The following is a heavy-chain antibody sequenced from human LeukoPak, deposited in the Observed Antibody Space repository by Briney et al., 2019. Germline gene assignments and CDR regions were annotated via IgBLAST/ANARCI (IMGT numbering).Heavy chain of an antibody. D-gene: IGHD2-2*01. CDR3: ARAHYCSSTSCYLYPDYFDY. CDR1: GVSISSHY. V-gene: IGHV4-59*11. Sequence: SETLSLTCSVSGVSISSHYWIWIRQPPGQGLVWIGYIYYSGSTNYNPSLESRVTISVDTFKKQFSLQLSSVTDADTAVYYCARAHYCSSTSCYLYPDYFDYWGQGTLVTVST. J-gene: IGHJ4*02. CDR2: IYYSGST.